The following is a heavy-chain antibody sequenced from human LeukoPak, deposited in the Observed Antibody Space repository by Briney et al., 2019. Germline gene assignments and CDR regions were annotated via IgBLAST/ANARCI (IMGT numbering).Heavy chain of an antibody. J-gene: IGHJ5*02. D-gene: IGHD2-15*01. V-gene: IGHV3-23*01. CDR1: GFTFSSYA. CDR2: ISGSGGST. CDR3: AKSNQYCSGGSCSFDP. Sequence: PGGSLRLSCAASGFTFSSYAMSRVRQAPGKGLEWVSAISGSGGSTYYADSVKGRFTISRDNSKNTLYLQMNSLRAGDTAVYYCAKSNQYCSGGSCSFDPWGQGTLVTVSS.